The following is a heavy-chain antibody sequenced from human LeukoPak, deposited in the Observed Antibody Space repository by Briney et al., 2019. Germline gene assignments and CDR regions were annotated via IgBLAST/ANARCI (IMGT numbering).Heavy chain of an antibody. J-gene: IGHJ4*02. CDR1: GYTFTSYG. V-gene: IGHV1-18*04. CDR2: ISAYNGNT. CDR3: ARSLYGSGPYYFDY. Sequence: ASVTVSCKASGYTFTSYGISWVRQAPGQGLEWMGWISAYNGNTNYAQKHQGRVTMTTDTSTRTAYMELRSLRCDDTAVYYCARSLYGSGPYYFDYWGQGTLVTVSS. D-gene: IGHD3-10*01.